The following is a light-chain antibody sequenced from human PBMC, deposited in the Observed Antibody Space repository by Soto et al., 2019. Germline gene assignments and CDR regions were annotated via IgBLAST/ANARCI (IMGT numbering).Light chain of an antibody. CDR1: SSDVGGYNH. J-gene: IGLJ2*01. CDR3: RSYKRGATLV. Sequence: QSALTQPASVSGSPGQSITISCTGTSSDVGGYNHVAWYQQYPGKAPKLIIFEVSDRPSGISNRFSGSKSANTASLSISGLQAEDEVDYYCRSYKRGATLVFGGGTKLTVL. V-gene: IGLV2-14*01. CDR2: EVS.